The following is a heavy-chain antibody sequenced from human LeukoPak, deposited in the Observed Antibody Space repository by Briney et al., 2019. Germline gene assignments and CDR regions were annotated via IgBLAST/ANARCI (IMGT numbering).Heavy chain of an antibody. J-gene: IGHJ4*02. V-gene: IGHV3-53*01. CDR3: ARELCGGDCYTDY. D-gene: IGHD2-21*02. CDR2: IYSGGST. CDR1: GFTVSSNY. Sequence: GGSLRLSCAASGFTVSSNYMSWVRQAPGKGLEWVSVIYSGGSTYYADSVKGRFAISRDNSKNTLYLQMNSLRAEDTAVYYCARELCGGDCYTDYWGQGTLVTVSS.